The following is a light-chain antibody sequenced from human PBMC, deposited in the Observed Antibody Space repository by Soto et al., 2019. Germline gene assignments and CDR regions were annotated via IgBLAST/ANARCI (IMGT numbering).Light chain of an antibody. Sequence: QSVLTQPPSASGAPGQTVTLSFSGSPSNIGSNYVYWYQHLPGTAPKLLIYSNNQRPSGVPDRFSGSKSGTSGSLAISGLRSEDEADYYCAAWEDSVNLWLFGGGTKLTVL. CDR3: AAWEDSVNLWL. J-gene: IGLJ3*02. V-gene: IGLV1-47*02. CDR1: PSNIGSNY. CDR2: SNN.